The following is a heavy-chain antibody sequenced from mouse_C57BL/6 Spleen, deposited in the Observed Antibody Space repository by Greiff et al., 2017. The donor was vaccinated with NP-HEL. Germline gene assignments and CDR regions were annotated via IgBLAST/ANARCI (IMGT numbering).Heavy chain of an antibody. Sequence: EVQVVESEGGLVQPGSSMKLSCTASGFTFSDYYMAWVRQVPEKGLEWVANINYDGSSTYYLDSLKSRFIISRDNAKNILYLQMSSLKSEDTATYYCARDREGFPFDYWGQGTTLTVSS. D-gene: IGHD3-1*01. CDR2: INYDGSST. CDR3: ARDREGFPFDY. J-gene: IGHJ2*01. V-gene: IGHV5-16*01. CDR1: GFTFSDYY.